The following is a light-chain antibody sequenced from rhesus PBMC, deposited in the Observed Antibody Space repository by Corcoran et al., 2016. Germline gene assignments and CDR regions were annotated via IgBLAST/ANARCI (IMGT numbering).Light chain of an antibody. CDR1: QSFSSS. J-gene: IGKJ2*01. V-gene: IGKV1-46*01. Sequence: DIQINQSPSSLSAFGGDTVTITCRASQSFSSSLAWYQQKPGKAPKLLIYRASRLQSGVPSRFSDSKSGTDFTLTISSLQPEDIASYYYQKDFSYPYSFGQGTKVEIK. CDR3: QKDFSYPYS. CDR2: RAS.